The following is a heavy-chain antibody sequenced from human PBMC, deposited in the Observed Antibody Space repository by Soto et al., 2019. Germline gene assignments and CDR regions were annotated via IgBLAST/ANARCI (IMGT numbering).Heavy chain of an antibody. V-gene: IGHV1-18*01. CDR3: ARQQSSGWYFDAFDI. J-gene: IGHJ3*02. D-gene: IGHD6-19*01. CDR2: ISAYNGNT. CDR1: GYTFTTYG. Sequence: QVQLVQSGAEVKKPGASVKVSCKASGYTFTTYGITWVRQAPGQGLEWMGWISAYNGNTNYAQKLQGRVTMTTDTSXXSAYMELRSRRSDDTAVYYCARQQSSGWYFDAFDIWGQGTMVTVSS.